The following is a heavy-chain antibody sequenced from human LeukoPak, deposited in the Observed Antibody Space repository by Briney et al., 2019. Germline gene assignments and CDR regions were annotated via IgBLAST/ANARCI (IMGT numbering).Heavy chain of an antibody. V-gene: IGHV1-8*03. Sequence: ASVKVSCKASGYTFTTYDINWVRHATGQGLEWMGWMNPNSGYTGYAQKFQGRVTITRDTSISTAYMELSSLRSEDTAVYYCARVAGSIDYWGQGTLVTVSP. CDR2: MNPNSGYT. CDR3: ARVAGSIDY. D-gene: IGHD6-19*01. CDR1: GYTFTTYD. J-gene: IGHJ4*02.